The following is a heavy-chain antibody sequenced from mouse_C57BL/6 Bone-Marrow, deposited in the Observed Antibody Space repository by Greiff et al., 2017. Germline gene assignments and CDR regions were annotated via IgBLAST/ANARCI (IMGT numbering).Heavy chain of an antibody. CDR2: IRNKANGYTT. V-gene: IGHV7-3*01. CDR3: ARFDDYVSSYGYWYFDV. J-gene: IGHJ1*03. CDR1: GFTFTDYY. D-gene: IGHD1-1*01. Sequence: EVQRVESGGGLVQPGGSLSLSCAASGFTFTDYYMSWVRQPPGQALEWLGFIRNKANGYTTEYSASVKGRFTISRDNSQSILYLQMNALRAEDSATYYCARFDDYVSSYGYWYFDVWGTGTTVTVSS.